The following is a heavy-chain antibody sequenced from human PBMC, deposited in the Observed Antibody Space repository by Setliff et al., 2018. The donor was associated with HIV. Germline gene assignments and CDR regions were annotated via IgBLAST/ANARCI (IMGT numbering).Heavy chain of an antibody. CDR1: GFTFSNYW. CDR2: IKQDGSEI. Sequence: GGSLRLSCAASGFTFSNYWMDWVRQAPGKGLEWVATIKQDGSEIYYMDSVKGRFTVSRDNARTSLFLEMRSLRDEDTAVYLCANLWELGAWGQGTLVTVSS. J-gene: IGHJ5*02. CDR3: ANLWELGA. V-gene: IGHV3-7*03. D-gene: IGHD3-16*01.